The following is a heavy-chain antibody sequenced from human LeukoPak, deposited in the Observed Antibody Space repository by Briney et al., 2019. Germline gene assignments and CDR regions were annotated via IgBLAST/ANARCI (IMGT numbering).Heavy chain of an antibody. CDR3: ARDQNYDSSGYPDY. D-gene: IGHD3-22*01. J-gene: IGHJ4*02. Sequence: PGVSLRLSCAASGFTFSSYSMNWVRPAPGKGLEWGSSISSSSSYIYYADSVKGRFTISRDNAKNSLYLQMNSLRAEDTAVYYCARDQNYDSSGYPDYWGQGTLVTVSS. CDR1: GFTFSSYS. CDR2: ISSSSSYI. V-gene: IGHV3-21*01.